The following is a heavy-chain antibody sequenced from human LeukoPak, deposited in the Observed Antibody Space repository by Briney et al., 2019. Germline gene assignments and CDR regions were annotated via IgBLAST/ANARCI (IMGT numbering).Heavy chain of an antibody. Sequence: SETLSLTCTVSGYSISSGYYWGWIRQPPGKGLEWIGSIYHSGSTYYNPSLKSRVTISVDTSKNQFSLKLSSVTAADTAVYYCARVGGHDYGDRRFGPWGQGTLVTVSS. D-gene: IGHD4-17*01. CDR1: GYSISSGYY. CDR2: IYHSGST. CDR3: ARVGGHDYGDRRFGP. J-gene: IGHJ5*02. V-gene: IGHV4-38-2*02.